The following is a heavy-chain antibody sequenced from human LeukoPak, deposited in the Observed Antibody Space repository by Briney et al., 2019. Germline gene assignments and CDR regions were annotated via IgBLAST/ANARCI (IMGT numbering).Heavy chain of an antibody. D-gene: IGHD5-24*01. CDR2: IFTSGRT. Sequence: PSETLSLTCTVSGGSISSGTFYWSWIRQPAGMGLEWIGRIFTSGRTDYNPSLKSRVTISVDTSKNQFSLKLSSVTAADTAVYYCAREEDGYLTERYNWFDPWGQGTLVTVSS. CDR1: GGSISSGTFY. V-gene: IGHV4-61*02. J-gene: IGHJ5*02. CDR3: AREEDGYLTERYNWFDP.